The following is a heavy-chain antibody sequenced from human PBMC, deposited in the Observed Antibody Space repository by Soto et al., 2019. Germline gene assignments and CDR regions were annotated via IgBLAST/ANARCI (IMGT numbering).Heavy chain of an antibody. J-gene: IGHJ2*01. CDR2: IIPIFGTA. V-gene: IGHV1-69*06. CDR1: EDTFRNYA. Sequence: QVELVQSGAEVKKPGSSVKVSCQASEDTFRNYAISWVRQAPGQGLEWMGGIIPIFGTANYAQKFQGRVTITADTSANTVYLELSSLSSEDTAVYYCASTMYDSSAYYYWYLGLWGRGTLVTVSS. D-gene: IGHD3-22*01. CDR3: ASTMYDSSAYYYWYLGL.